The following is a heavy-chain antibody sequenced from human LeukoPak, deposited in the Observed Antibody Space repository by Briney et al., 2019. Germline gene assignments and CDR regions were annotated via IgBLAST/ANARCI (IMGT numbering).Heavy chain of an antibody. CDR2: ISGSGSAT. CDR1: GFTFSSYV. J-gene: IGHJ4*02. D-gene: IGHD2-2*01. CDR3: AKAWWTNCYFFDY. Sequence: PGGSLRLSCAASGFTFSSYVMSWVRQAPGKGLEWVSAISGSGSATSYADSVKGRFTISRDNSKNTLYLQMNNLRDEDTAVYYCAKAWWTNCYFFDYWGQGTLVTVPS. V-gene: IGHV3-23*01.